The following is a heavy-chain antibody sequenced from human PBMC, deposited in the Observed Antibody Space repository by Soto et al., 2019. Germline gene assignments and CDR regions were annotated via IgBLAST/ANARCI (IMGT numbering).Heavy chain of an antibody. CDR1: GGSFSGYY. V-gene: IGHV4-34*01. Sequence: PSETLSLTCAVYGGSFSGYYWSWIRQPPGKGLEWIGEINHSGSTNYNPSLKSRVTISVDTSKNQFSLKLSSVTAADTAVYYCAREAPPYYDILTGYYRPQYVDYWGQGTLVTVSS. CDR3: AREAPPYYDILTGYYRPQYVDY. CDR2: INHSGST. D-gene: IGHD3-9*01. J-gene: IGHJ4*02.